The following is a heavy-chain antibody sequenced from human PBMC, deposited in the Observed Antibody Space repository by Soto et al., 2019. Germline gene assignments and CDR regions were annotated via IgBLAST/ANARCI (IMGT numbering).Heavy chain of an antibody. CDR1: GFTFSSYG. J-gene: IGHJ4*02. Sequence: GGSLRLSCAASGFTFSSYGMHWVRQAPGKGLDWVAVIWYDGSNKYYADSVKGRFTISRDNSKNTLYLQMNSLRAEDTAVYYCAKDRGYYSSSWAFYWGQGTLVTVSS. V-gene: IGHV3-33*06. D-gene: IGHD6-13*01. CDR3: AKDRGYYSSSWAFY. CDR2: IWYDGSNK.